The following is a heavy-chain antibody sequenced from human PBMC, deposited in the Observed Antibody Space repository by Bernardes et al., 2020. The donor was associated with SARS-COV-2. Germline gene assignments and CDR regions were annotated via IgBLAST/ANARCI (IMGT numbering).Heavy chain of an antibody. V-gene: IGHV3-33*01. D-gene: IGHD4-17*01. J-gene: IGHJ5*01. Sequence: SLRLSCAASGFTFRDSTMHWVRQAPGQGLEWVAIIWHDGSRAYYVDSVKGRFAISRDNSNNTLYLQMNNLRVEDTALYRCATEDGEWLESWGQGTLVTVS. CDR2: IWHDGSRA. CDR3: ATEDGEWLES. CDR1: GFTFRDST.